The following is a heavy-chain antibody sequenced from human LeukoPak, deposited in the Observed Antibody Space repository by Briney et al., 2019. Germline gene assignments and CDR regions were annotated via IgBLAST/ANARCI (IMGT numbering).Heavy chain of an antibody. CDR3: AREGERYYFDY. CDR2: IKQDGSEK. J-gene: IGHJ4*02. Sequence: PGGSLGLSCAASGFTFSSYWMSWVRQAPGKGLEWVANIKQDGSEKYYVDSVKGRFIISRDNAKNSLYLQMNSLRAEDTAVYYCAREGERYYFDYWGQGTLVTVSS. CDR1: GFTFSSYW. V-gene: IGHV3-7*01.